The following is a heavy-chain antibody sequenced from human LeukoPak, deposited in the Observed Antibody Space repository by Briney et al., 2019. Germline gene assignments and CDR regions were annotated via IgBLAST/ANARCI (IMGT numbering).Heavy chain of an antibody. D-gene: IGHD3-9*01. Sequence: ASVKVSCKASGGTFSSYAISWVRQAPGQGLEWMGGIIPIFGTANYAQKFQGRVTITADESTSTAYMELSSLRSEDTAVYYCARGGVSFFDWLAFDYWGQGTLVTVSS. CDR1: GGTFSSYA. CDR2: IIPIFGTA. CDR3: ARGGVSFFDWLAFDY. J-gene: IGHJ4*02. V-gene: IGHV1-69*13.